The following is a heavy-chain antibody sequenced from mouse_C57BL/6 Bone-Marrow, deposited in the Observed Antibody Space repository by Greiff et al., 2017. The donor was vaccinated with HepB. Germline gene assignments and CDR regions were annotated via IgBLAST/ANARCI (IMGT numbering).Heavy chain of an antibody. CDR3: VYYYGSSHDY. CDR1: GYTFTSYG. V-gene: IGHV1-81*01. Sequence: VQLKESGAELARPGASVKLSCKASGYTFTSYGISWVKQRTGQGLEWIGEIYPRSGNTYYNEKFKGKATLTADKSSSTAYMELRSLTSEDSAVYFCVYYYGSSHDYWGQGTTLTVSS. CDR2: IYPRSGNT. J-gene: IGHJ2*01. D-gene: IGHD1-1*01.